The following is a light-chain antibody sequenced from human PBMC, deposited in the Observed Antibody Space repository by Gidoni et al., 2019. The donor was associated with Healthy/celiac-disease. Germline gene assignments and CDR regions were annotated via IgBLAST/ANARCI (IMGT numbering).Light chain of an antibody. V-gene: IGKV3-20*01. Sequence: DIVLTQPPVTLSFSPGERTTLPCRTTQNVSSSYLAWYQQKPGQAPRLLIYGSSSRATGIPDRFSGSGSGTDFTLTISRLEPEDCAVYYCQQYGSSPPFTFGQGTKVDIK. J-gene: IGKJ3*01. CDR2: GSS. CDR1: QNVSSSY. CDR3: QQYGSSPPFT.